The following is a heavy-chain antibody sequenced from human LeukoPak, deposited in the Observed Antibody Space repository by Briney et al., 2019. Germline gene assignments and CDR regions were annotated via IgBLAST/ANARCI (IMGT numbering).Heavy chain of an antibody. CDR1: GYTFTSYD. Sequence: ASVKVSCKASGYTFTSYDINWARQATGQGLEWMGWMNPNSGNTGYAQKFPGRVTMTRNTSISTAYMELSSLRSEDTAVYYCARRGLDSSGYYPPYYYYGMDVWGQGTTVTVSS. CDR2: MNPNSGNT. V-gene: IGHV1-8*01. CDR3: ARRGLDSSGYYPPYYYYGMDV. J-gene: IGHJ6*02. D-gene: IGHD3-22*01.